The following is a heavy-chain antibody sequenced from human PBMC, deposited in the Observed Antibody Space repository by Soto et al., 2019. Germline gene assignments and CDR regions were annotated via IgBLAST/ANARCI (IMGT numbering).Heavy chain of an antibody. D-gene: IGHD6-19*01. CDR1: GYTLTELS. V-gene: IGHV1-24*01. Sequence: QVQLVQSGAEVKKPGASVKVSCKVSGYTLTELSMHWVRQAPGKGLEWMGGFDPEDGETIYAQKFQGIVTMTEDTSTDSACMARSSLRYEDTAVYYWARGGDGSGWYWGYWGQGTLVTVSS. CDR2: FDPEDGET. J-gene: IGHJ4*02. CDR3: ARGGDGSGWYWGY.